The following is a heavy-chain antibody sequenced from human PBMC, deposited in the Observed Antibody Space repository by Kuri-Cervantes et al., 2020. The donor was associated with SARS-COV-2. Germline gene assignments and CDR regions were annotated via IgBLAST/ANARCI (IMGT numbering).Heavy chain of an antibody. CDR3: ARHPYSSGRWTDEIDAFDI. CDR1: GNTLTELP. D-gene: IGHD6-19*01. Sequence: ASVKVSCKVSGNTLTELPLHWVRQAPGKGLEWMGGFDPEQREIIYAQKFQGRVSMTTDTSTSTAYMELRSLRSDDTAVYYCARHPYSSGRWTDEIDAFDIWGQGTMVTVSS. J-gene: IGHJ3*02. V-gene: IGHV1-24*01. CDR2: FDPEQREI.